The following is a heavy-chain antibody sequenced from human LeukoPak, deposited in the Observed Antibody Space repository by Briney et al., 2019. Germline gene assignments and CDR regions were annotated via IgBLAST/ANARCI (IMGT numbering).Heavy chain of an antibody. CDR1: GFTFSTYG. CDR3: ARGPGYSSGWYVLSVDY. Sequence: GGSLRLSCAASGFTFSTYGMHWVRQAPGKGLEWVAVISYDGSIKYYADSVKGRFTTSRDNSKNMLYLQMNSLSAEDTAVYYCARGPGYSSGWYVLSVDYWGQGTLVTVSS. CDR2: ISYDGSIK. J-gene: IGHJ4*02. D-gene: IGHD6-19*01. V-gene: IGHV3-30*19.